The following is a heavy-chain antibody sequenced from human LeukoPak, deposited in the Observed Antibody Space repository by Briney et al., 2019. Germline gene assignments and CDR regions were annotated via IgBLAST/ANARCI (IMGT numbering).Heavy chain of an antibody. CDR3: ARDSPEDTMTLLH. V-gene: IGHV1-46*03. D-gene: IGHD3-22*01. J-gene: IGHJ4*02. CDR2: INPSGGST. CDR1: GYTFTSYY. Sequence: ASVKVSCKASGYTFTSYYMHWVRQAPRQGLEWMGIINPSGGSTSYAQKFQGRVTVTRDTSTSTVYMELSSLRSEDTAVYYCARDSPEDTMTLLHWGQGTLVTVSS.